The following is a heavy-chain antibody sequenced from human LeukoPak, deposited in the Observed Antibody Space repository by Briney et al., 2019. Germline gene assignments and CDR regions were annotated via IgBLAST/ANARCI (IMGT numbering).Heavy chain of an antibody. J-gene: IGHJ6*03. CDR2: INWNGGST. D-gene: IGHD4-17*01. V-gene: IGHV3-20*01. Sequence: GGSLRLSCAASGFTFDDYGMSWVRQAPGKGLEWVSGINWNGGSTGYADSVKGRFTISRDNAKNSLYLQMNSLRAEDTALYHCARVRYGDYYYYMDVWGKGTTVTISS. CDR1: GFTFDDYG. CDR3: ARVRYGDYYYYMDV.